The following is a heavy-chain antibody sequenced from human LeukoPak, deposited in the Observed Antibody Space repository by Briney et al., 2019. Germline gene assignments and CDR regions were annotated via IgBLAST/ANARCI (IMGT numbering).Heavy chain of an antibody. Sequence: GGSLRLSCAASGFTFSSYWMSWVRQAPGVGLECVSVISNDGTTYYADSVKGRFSISRDNSKNIVFLQMNSLRAEDTAVYYCARDNTISGYYEIGYWGQGTLVTVSS. CDR1: GFTFSSYW. V-gene: IGHV3-53*01. J-gene: IGHJ4*02. CDR3: ARDNTISGYYEIGY. D-gene: IGHD3-22*01. CDR2: ISNDGTT.